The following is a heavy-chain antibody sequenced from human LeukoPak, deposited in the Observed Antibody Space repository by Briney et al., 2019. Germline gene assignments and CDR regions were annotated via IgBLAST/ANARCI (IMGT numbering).Heavy chain of an antibody. Sequence: GGSLRLSCAASGFTFSSSAMSWVRQAPGKGLEWVSAISGSGGSTYYADSVKGRFTISRDNSKNTLYLQMNSLRAEDTAVYYCARGGFDAYCSGGSCYDYWGQGTLVTVSS. CDR1: GFTFSSSA. D-gene: IGHD2-15*01. J-gene: IGHJ4*02. CDR3: ARGGFDAYCSGGSCYDY. CDR2: ISGSGGST. V-gene: IGHV3-23*01.